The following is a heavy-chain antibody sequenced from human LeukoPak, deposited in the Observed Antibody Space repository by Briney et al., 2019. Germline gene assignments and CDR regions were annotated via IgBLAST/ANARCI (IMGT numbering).Heavy chain of an antibody. CDR1: GYIFTSYA. J-gene: IGHJ4*02. V-gene: IGHV1-3*01. CDR2: INAGNSNT. CDR3: ARGKRNSDYDYFDY. D-gene: IGHD5-12*01. Sequence: ASVKVSCKASGYIFTSYAIHWVRQAPGQGLEWMGWINAGNSNTKYSQKLQGRVTITRDTSASAAYMELSSLRSEDTAVYYCARGKRNSDYDYFDYWGQGILVTVSS.